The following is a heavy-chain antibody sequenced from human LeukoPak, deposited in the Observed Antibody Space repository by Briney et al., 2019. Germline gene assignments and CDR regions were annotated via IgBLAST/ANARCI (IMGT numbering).Heavy chain of an antibody. Sequence: GRSLRLSCAASGFTFSSYAMSWGRQAPGKGLEWVSAISGSGGSTYYADSVKGRFTLYRDNSKNTLYLQMNSLRAEDTAVYYCAKQGHFDWLSSIYYYGMDVWGQGTTVTVSS. J-gene: IGHJ6*02. CDR2: ISGSGGST. V-gene: IGHV3-23*01. CDR1: GFTFSSYA. D-gene: IGHD3-9*01. CDR3: AKQGHFDWLSSIYYYGMDV.